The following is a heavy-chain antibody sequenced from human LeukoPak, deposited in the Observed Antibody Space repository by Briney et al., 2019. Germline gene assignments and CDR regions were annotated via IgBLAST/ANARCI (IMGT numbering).Heavy chain of an antibody. CDR1: GYTFTSYY. Sequence: ASVKVSCKASGYTFTSYYMHWVRQAPGQGLEWMGVINTSGGSTSYAQKFQGRVTMTRDTSTSTVYMELSSLRSEDTAVYYCARGTGIAAAVTSLFQYCGHSTLVTVPS. CDR2: INTSGGST. J-gene: IGHJ1*01. V-gene: IGHV1-46*01. D-gene: IGHD6-13*01. CDR3: ARGTGIAAAVTSLFQY.